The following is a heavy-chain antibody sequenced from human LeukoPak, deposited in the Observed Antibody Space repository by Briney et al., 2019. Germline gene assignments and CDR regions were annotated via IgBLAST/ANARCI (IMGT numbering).Heavy chain of an antibody. D-gene: IGHD6-25*01. CDR2: IYFSGVT. J-gene: IGHJ5*02. V-gene: IGHV4-59*01. CDR3: AREAGSANPRFDP. Sequence: NPSETLSLTCTVSGGSITNYYWSWIRQPPGKGLEWIGYIYFSGVTKYNPYSPSLTSRVTISVDTSKNQFSLKLSSVTAADTAVYYCAREAGSANPRFDPWGQGTLVTVSS. CDR1: GGSITNYY.